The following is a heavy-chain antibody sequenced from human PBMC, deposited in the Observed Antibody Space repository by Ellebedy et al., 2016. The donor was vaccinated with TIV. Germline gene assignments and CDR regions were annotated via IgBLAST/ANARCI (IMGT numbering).Heavy chain of an antibody. V-gene: IGHV3-23*01. D-gene: IGHD3-10*01. CDR2: ISDSGANA. CDR1: GFKFSLYS. J-gene: IGHJ2*01. Sequence: PGGSLRLSCAASGFKFSLYSMNWVRQAPGKGLEWVSSISDSGANAYYADSVKGRFTISRDNSKNTLNVQMNSLRVEDTAVYYCAKDSGRSGWYFDLWGRGTLVTVSS. CDR3: AKDSGRSGWYFDL.